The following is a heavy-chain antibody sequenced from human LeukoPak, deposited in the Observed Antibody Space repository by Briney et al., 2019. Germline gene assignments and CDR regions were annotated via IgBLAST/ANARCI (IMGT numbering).Heavy chain of an antibody. CDR3: ASGTLTHYYGSGSYDY. Sequence: PSETLSLTCAVYGGSFSRYYWSWIRQPPGKGLEWIGEINHSGSTNYNPSLKSRVTISVDTSKNQFSLKLSSVTAADTAVYYCASGTLTHYYGSGSYDYWGQGTLVTVSS. J-gene: IGHJ4*02. CDR1: GGSFSRYY. CDR2: INHSGST. D-gene: IGHD3-10*01. V-gene: IGHV4-34*01.